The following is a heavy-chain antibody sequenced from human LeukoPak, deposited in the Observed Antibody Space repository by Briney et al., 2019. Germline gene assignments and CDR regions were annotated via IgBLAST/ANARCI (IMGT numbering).Heavy chain of an antibody. CDR1: GYTLTSYG. CDR3: ATSYTRYRGSYGPSYYFDY. J-gene: IGHJ4*02. D-gene: IGHD1-26*01. CDR2: ISAYNGNT. V-gene: IGHV1-18*01. Sequence: ASVKVSCKASGYTLTSYGISWVRQAPGQGLEWMGWISAYNGNTNYAQKLQGRVTMTTDTSTSAAYMELRSLRSDDTAVYYCATSYTRYRGSYGPSYYFDYWGQGTLGTVSS.